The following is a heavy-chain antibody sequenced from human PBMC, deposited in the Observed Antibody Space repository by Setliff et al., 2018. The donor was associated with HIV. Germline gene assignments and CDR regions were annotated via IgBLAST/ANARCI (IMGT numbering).Heavy chain of an antibody. CDR3: ATSDYGGDSGHFQH. CDR1: AYIFTTFW. J-gene: IGHJ1*01. V-gene: IGHV5-51*01. CDR2: IYPGDSDT. Sequence: GESLKISCPCSAYIFTTFWIGWVRQMPGNGLGWMGIIYPGDSDTIYSPFFQGQVTISADKSISAAYLQWSSLKASDTAMYYCATSDYGGDSGHFQHWGQGTLVTVSS. D-gene: IGHD2-21*02.